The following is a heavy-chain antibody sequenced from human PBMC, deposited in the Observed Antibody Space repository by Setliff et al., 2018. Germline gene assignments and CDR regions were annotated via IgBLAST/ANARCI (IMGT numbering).Heavy chain of an antibody. D-gene: IGHD2-15*01. CDR2: IYDSGSS. Sequence: SETLSLTCTVSGGSVSDSGFFWGWLRQAPGKGLEWIGNIYDSGSSNYNASLKSRLIITRDTSENQISLKLTSVTAADTAVYYCGRGFSRIEGWGNWFDPWGQGILVTVSS. CDR1: GGSVSDSGFF. J-gene: IGHJ5*02. CDR3: GRGFSRIEGWGNWFDP. V-gene: IGHV4-39*01.